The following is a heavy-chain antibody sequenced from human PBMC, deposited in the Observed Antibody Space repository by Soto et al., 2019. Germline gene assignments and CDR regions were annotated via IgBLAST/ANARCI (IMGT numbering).Heavy chain of an antibody. D-gene: IGHD3-10*01. V-gene: IGHV3-73*01. Sequence: QPGGSLRLSCAASGFTFSGSAMHWVRQAPGKGLEWVGRIRSKANSYATAYAASVKGRFTISRDDSKNTAYLQMNSLKTEDTAVYYCTRLGLGSSSSLALWFGELSGYYYGMDVWGQGTTVTVSS. CDR2: IRSKANSYAT. CDR3: TRLGLGSSSSLALWFGELSGYYYGMDV. CDR1: GFTFSGSA. J-gene: IGHJ6*02.